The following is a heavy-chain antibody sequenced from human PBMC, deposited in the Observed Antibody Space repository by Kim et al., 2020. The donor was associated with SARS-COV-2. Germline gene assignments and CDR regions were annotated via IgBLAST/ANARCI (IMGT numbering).Heavy chain of an antibody. D-gene: IGHD6-13*01. CDR1: GFTFSGSA. CDR3: TLRSTAAATNAPVDFQH. J-gene: IGHJ1*01. CDR2: IRSKANSYAT. Sequence: GGSLRLSCAASGFTFSGSAMHWVRQASGKGLEWVGRIRSKANSYATAYAASVKGRFTISRDDSKNTAYLQMNSLKTEDTAVYYCTLRSTAAATNAPVDFQHWGQGTLVTVSS. V-gene: IGHV3-73*01.